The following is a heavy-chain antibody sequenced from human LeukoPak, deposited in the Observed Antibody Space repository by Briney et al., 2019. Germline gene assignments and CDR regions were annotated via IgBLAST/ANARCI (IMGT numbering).Heavy chain of an antibody. J-gene: IGHJ3*02. CDR3: ATLTGGDDAFDI. V-gene: IGHV4-59*01. CDR1: GGSISSYY. D-gene: IGHD4-23*01. Sequence: PSETLSLTCAVYGGSISSYYWSWIRQPPGKGREWIGYIFYTGSTNYNPSLKSRVTISVLTSKNRFSLKLSSVTAADTAVYYCATLTGGDDAFDIWGQGTMVTVSS. CDR2: IFYTGST.